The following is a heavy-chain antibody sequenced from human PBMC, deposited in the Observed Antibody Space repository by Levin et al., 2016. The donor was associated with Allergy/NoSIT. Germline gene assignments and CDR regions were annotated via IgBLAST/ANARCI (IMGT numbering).Heavy chain of an antibody. Sequence: ASVKVSCKASGYTFTSYDINWVRQATGQGLEWMGWMNPNSGNTGYAQKFQGRVTMTRNTSISTAYMELSSLRSEDTAVYYCARVVIVGAVYWLYFDYWGQGTLVTVSS. D-gene: IGHD1-26*01. CDR1: GYTFTSYD. V-gene: IGHV1-8*01. CDR2: MNPNSGNT. J-gene: IGHJ4*02. CDR3: ARVVIVGAVYWLYFDY.